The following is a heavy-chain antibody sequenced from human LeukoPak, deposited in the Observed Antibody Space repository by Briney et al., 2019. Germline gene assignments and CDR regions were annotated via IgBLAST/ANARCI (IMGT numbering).Heavy chain of an antibody. CDR1: GYSISSGYN. D-gene: IGHD2-2*01. J-gene: IGHJ4*02. V-gene: IGHV4-38-2*01. CDR2: NYHSGST. CDR3: ARHAYCSSTSCYPDFDY. Sequence: PSATLSLSCEVSGYSISSGYNCGWLRQPPGKGVEWVGSNYHSGSTYYNPSLKSRVTISIDTSKNQFYLKLSSVTAADTAVYYCARHAYCSSTSCYPDFDYWGQGTLVTVSS.